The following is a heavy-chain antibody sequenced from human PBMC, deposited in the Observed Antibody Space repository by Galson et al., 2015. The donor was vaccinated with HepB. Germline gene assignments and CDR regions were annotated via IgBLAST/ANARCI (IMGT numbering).Heavy chain of an antibody. CDR1: GVSFSSYY. J-gene: IGHJ6*02. D-gene: IGHD2-2*01. CDR2: IYYSGNT. V-gene: IGHV4-59*08. Sequence: LSLTCTVSGVSFSSYYWSWIRQPPGKGLEWIGYIYYSGNTNYNPSLKSRVTISLDTSKNQFSLKLSSVTAADTAVYYCASSQVLPAGIEYYYYGMDVWGQGTTVTVSS. CDR3: ASSQVLPAGIEYYYYGMDV.